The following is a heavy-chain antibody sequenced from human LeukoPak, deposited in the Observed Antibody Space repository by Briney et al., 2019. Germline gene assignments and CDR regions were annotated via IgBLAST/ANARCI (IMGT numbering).Heavy chain of an antibody. V-gene: IGHV4-34*01. Sequence: SETLSLTCAVYGGSFSGYYWSWIRQPPGKGLEWIGEINHSGSTNYNPSLKSRVTISVDTSKNQFSLKLSSVTAADTAVYYCATLGYSYGTDYWGQGTLVTVSS. CDR2: INHSGST. CDR3: ATLGYSYGTDY. J-gene: IGHJ4*02. CDR1: GGSFSGYY. D-gene: IGHD5-18*01.